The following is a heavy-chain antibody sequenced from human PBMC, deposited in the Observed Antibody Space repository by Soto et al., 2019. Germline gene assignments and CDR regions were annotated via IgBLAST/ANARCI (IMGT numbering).Heavy chain of an antibody. Sequence: EVQLVESGGVVVQPGGSLTLSCAASGFTFADSTMHWVRQAPGKALEWVSLITWGADSTYYADSVKGRFAISRDINKISLYLEMSSLRSEDTALYYCAKGRDSYTKDWGQGTPVIVSS. V-gene: IGHV3-43*01. J-gene: IGHJ4*02. CDR2: ITWGADST. CDR3: AKGRDSYTKD. D-gene: IGHD1-26*01. CDR1: GFTFADST.